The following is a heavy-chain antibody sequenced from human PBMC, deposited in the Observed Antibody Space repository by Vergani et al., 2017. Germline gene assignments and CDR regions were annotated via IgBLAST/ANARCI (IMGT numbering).Heavy chain of an antibody. V-gene: IGHV1-18*04. Sequence: QVQLVQSGAEVKKPGASVKVSCKASGYTFTSYGISWVRQAPGQGLEWMGWISAYNGNTNYAQKLQGRVTMTTDTSTSTAYMELRSLRSDDTAVYYCARALRAYYDSSGYPFFDYWGQGTLVTVSS. D-gene: IGHD3-22*01. J-gene: IGHJ4*02. CDR3: ARALRAYYDSSGYPFFDY. CDR2: ISAYNGNT. CDR1: GYTFTSYG.